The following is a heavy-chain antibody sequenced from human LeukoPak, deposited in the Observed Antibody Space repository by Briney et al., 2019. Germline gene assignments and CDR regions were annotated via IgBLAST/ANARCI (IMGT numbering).Heavy chain of an antibody. CDR2: ISSNGGST. CDR3: GLYYSSRRYNWFDP. CDR1: GFTFSSYS. D-gene: IGHD6-19*01. Sequence: GGSLRLSCAASGFTFSSYSMNWVRQAPGKGLEYVSAISSNGGSTYYADSVKGRFTISRDNSKNTLYLQMSSLRAEDTAVYYCGLYYSSRRYNWFDPWGQGTLVTVSS. V-gene: IGHV3-64D*06. J-gene: IGHJ5*02.